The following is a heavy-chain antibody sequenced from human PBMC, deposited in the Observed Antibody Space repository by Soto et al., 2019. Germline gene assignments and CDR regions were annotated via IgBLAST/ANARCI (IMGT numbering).Heavy chain of an antibody. J-gene: IGHJ6*02. CDR3: ARHQGPVVYYGMDV. V-gene: IGHV5-10-1*01. Sequence: LGESLKISCKGSGYSFAGYWITWVRQKPGKGLEWMGRIDPSDSQTYYSPSFRGHVTISADKSISTAYLQWSSLKASDTAMYYCARHQGPVVYYGMDVWGQGTTVTVSS. CDR2: IDPSDSQT. D-gene: IGHD2-15*01. CDR1: GYSFAGYW.